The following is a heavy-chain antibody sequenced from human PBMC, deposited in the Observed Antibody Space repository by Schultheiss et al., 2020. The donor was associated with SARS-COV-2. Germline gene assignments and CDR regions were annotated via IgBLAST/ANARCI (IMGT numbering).Heavy chain of an antibody. Sequence: GGSLRLSCAASGFTFSSYGMHWVRQAPGKGLEWVAVIWYDGSNKYYADSVKGRFTISRDNSKNTLYLQMNSLRAEDTAVYYCARSLGVPSEIFDYWGQGTLVTVSS. CDR2: IWYDGSNK. V-gene: IGHV3-33*01. J-gene: IGHJ4*02. D-gene: IGHD2-2*01. CDR3: ARSLGVPSEIFDY. CDR1: GFTFSSYG.